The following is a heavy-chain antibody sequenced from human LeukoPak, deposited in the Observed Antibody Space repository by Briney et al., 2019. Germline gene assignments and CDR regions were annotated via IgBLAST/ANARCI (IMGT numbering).Heavy chain of an antibody. CDR3: AKTPYNNSRLWNYFDS. V-gene: IGHV3-23*01. Sequence: PGGSLRLSCAASGFAFSDYAMGWVRQAPGKGLEWISGIAGNGITTHAADSVKGRFTTSRDNSQDTLHLQMSSLRVDDSAVYYCAKTPYNNSRLWNYFDSRGQGTLVTVSS. J-gene: IGHJ4*02. CDR1: GFAFSDYA. CDR2: IAGNGITT. D-gene: IGHD4-11*01.